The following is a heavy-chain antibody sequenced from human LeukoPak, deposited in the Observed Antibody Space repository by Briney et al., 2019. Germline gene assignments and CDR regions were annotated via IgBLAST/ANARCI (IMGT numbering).Heavy chain of an antibody. V-gene: IGHV3-30*02. D-gene: IGHD3-10*01. Sequence: GGSLRLSCAASGFTFSSYGVHWVRQAPGKGLEWVAFIQFDGSNKDYSDSVKGLFTISRDNSKNTLYLQMNSLRSEDTAVYYCAKGLGSSGYWGQGTLVTVSS. J-gene: IGHJ4*02. CDR2: IQFDGSNK. CDR3: AKGLGSSGY. CDR1: GFTFSSYG.